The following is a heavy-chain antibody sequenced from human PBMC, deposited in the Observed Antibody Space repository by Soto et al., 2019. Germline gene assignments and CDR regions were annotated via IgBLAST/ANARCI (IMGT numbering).Heavy chain of an antibody. J-gene: IGHJ4*02. CDR1: GFTFNNYA. CDR3: AKGRGGSGSLTPRVDF. V-gene: IGHV3-23*01. CDR2: ISGGGDTT. D-gene: IGHD3-10*01. Sequence: EVQLLESGGGLVQPGGSLRLSCAASGFTFNNYAMTWVRQAPGKGLEWVSAISGGGDTTSYADSVKGRFTVSRDGSKITLYLQMSSRRAEDTAVYYCAKGRGGSGSLTPRVDFWGKGTLVTVSS.